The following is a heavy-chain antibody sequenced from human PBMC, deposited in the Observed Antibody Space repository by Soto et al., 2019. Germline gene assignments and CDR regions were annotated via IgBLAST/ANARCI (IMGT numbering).Heavy chain of an antibody. J-gene: IGHJ4*02. CDR1: GYSFSNYL. CDR2: IYPGDSDI. CDR3: ERNARLESSGYYSN. Sequence: SGESLKSSCKCCGYSFSNYLIVFVRQMPGKGLDWMWIIYPGDSDIRYNPSFQGQVNMSTERSISTAYLQWRSLKASDTAIYYCERNARLESSGYYSNWGQGTLVTVYS. D-gene: IGHD3-22*01. V-gene: IGHV5-51*01.